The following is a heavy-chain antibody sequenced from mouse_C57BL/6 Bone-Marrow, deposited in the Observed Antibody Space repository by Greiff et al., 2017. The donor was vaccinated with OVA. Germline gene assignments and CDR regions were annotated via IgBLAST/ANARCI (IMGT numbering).Heavy chain of an antibody. CDR1: GYSITSGYD. J-gene: IGHJ2*01. V-gene: IGHV3-1*01. Sequence: EVKLMESGPGMVKPSQSLSLTCTVTGYSITSGYDWHWIRHFPGNKLEWMGYLSYSGSTNYNPSLKSRISITHDTSKNPFFLKLNSVTTEDTATYYCARELRFYYLDYWGQGTTLTVSS. D-gene: IGHD1-1*01. CDR2: LSYSGST. CDR3: ARELRFYYLDY.